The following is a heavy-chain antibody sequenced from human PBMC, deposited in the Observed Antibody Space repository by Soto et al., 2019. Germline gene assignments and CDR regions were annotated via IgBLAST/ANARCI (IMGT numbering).Heavy chain of an antibody. CDR1: GFSISDCS. CDR3: ASVLGSRRSGSYPSY. V-gene: IGHV3-48*01. CDR2: ISTNNDAI. Sequence: EVQLVESGGGLVQPGGSLRLSCAASGFSISDCSMNWVRRAPVKGLEWISYISTNNDAIYYADSLKGRFTISKDNAKNSLYLQMNSLRAEDTALYYCASVLGSRRSGSYPSYWGQGTLVTVSS. J-gene: IGHJ4*02. D-gene: IGHD3-10*01.